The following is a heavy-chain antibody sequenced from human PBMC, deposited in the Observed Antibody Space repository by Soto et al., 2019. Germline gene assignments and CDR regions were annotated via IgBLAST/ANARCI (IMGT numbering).Heavy chain of an antibody. CDR3: AKNPGYYYDSTGYHFDY. V-gene: IGHV3-23*01. CDR1: EFTFSNYA. D-gene: IGHD3-22*01. Sequence: TGGSLRLSCAASEFTFSNYAMSWVRQAPGKGLEWVSAISYGGGTTYYADSVKGRFTISRDNSKNTLYLQMNSLRAEDTAAYYCAKNPGYYYDSTGYHFDYWGQGTLVTVSS. CDR2: ISYGGGTT. J-gene: IGHJ4*02.